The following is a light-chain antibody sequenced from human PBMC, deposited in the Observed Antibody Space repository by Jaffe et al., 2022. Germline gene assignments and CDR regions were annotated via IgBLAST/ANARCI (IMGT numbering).Light chain of an antibody. CDR2: DAS. J-gene: IGKJ3*01. V-gene: IGKV1-13*02. CDR1: QGISSA. Sequence: AIQLTQSPSSLSASVGDRVTITCRASQGISSALAWYQQKPGKAPKLLIYDASSLESGVPSRFSGSGSGTDFTLTISSLQPEDFATYYCQHIGAFGPGTKVDIK. CDR3: QHIGA.